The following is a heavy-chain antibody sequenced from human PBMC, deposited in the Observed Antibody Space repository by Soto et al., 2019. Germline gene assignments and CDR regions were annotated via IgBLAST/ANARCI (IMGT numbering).Heavy chain of an antibody. CDR1: GFNVSSDY. CDR2: LSTGGFT. D-gene: IGHD6-13*01. CDR3: VRDSETSSSWSLDY. V-gene: IGHV3-53*01. J-gene: IGHJ4*02. Sequence: GGSLRLSCTASGFNVSSDYMNWVRQAPGKGLEWVSVLSTGGFTYYADSVKGRFTISRDNSKNTLYLQMNSLRVEDTAVYYCVRDSETSSSWSLDYWGQGTLVTVSS.